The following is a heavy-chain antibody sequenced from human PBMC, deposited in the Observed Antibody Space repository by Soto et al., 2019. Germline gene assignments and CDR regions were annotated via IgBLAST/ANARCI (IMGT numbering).Heavy chain of an antibody. CDR2: IYYTGAT. J-gene: IGHJ6*02. V-gene: IGHV4-39*01. CDR1: GGSISGSRYY. CDR3: ARLPPRVRGGYYYYGMDV. D-gene: IGHD3-10*01. Sequence: SETLSLTCTVSGGSISGSRYYWGWIRQTPGKGLEWVGSIYYTGATYYNPSLKSRVTISVDTSKNQFSLKLSSVTAADTAVYYCARLPPRVRGGYYYYGMDVWGQGTTVTVSS.